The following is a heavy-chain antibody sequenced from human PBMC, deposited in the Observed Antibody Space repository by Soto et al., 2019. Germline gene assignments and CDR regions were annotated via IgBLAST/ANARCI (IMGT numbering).Heavy chain of an antibody. Sequence: EVQLVESGGGLVQPGGSLRLSCAASGFTFSNYWMHWVRQAPGKGRVWVSHINNDGSTSSHADFVKGRFTISRDNAKNTLYLQMNSLRAEDTAIYYCILVGTTFDYWGQGVLVTVSS. D-gene: IGHD1-7*01. CDR3: ILVGTTFDY. CDR1: GFTFSNYW. CDR2: INNDGSTS. V-gene: IGHV3-74*01. J-gene: IGHJ4*02.